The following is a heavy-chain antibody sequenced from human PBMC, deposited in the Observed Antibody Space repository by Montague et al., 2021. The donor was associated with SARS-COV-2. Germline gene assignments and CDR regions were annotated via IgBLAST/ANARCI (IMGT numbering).Heavy chain of an antibody. CDR3: ARDRTAEDYDDYETAGYSYYYGMDV. J-gene: IGHJ6*02. CDR2: IYYSGTT. CDR1: GGSVNSGGYY. Sequence: SETLSLTCTVSGGSVNSGGYYWSWIRQPPGKGLEWIGNIYYSGTTNYNPSLKSRVTISVDTSKNQFSLKLSSVTAADTAVYYCARDRTAEDYDDYETAGYSYYYGMDVWGQRTTVTVSS. V-gene: IGHV4-61*08. D-gene: IGHD4-17*01.